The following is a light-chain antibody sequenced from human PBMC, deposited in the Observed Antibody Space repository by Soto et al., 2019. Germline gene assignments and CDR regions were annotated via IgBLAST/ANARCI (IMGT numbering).Light chain of an antibody. V-gene: IGKV1D-13*01. CDR1: QGIARA. Sequence: AIHLTQSPSSLSATVGDSVTITCRASQGIARALAWYQQKPGKAPKLLIYDASSLESGVPSRFSGSGYVTGFTLTITSLQPEDFATYYCQQFSNYPLTFGGGTKVEIK. CDR2: DAS. CDR3: QQFSNYPLT. J-gene: IGKJ4*01.